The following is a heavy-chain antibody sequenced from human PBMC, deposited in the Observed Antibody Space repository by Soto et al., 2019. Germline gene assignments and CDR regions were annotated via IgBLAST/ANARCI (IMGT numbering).Heavy chain of an antibody. CDR2: VSHSGST. Sequence: QVRLQESGPGLVKPSQTLSLTCTVSGGSISSAAYYWGWIRQHPGKGLEWIGYVSHSGSTYYNPSLKSRVIISVDTSKNQFSLSLTSVTAADTAVYYCAREYTYGSNFFDCWGQGALVTVSS. CDR3: AREYTYGSNFFDC. J-gene: IGHJ4*02. V-gene: IGHV4-31*03. CDR1: GGSISSAAYY. D-gene: IGHD5-18*01.